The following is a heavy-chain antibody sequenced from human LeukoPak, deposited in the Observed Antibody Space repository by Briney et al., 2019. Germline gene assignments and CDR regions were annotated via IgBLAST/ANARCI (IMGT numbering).Heavy chain of an antibody. CDR3: ARGGYDFWSGYYGSPGRLWAQKYYFDY. Sequence: GGSLRLSCAASGFTFSSYGMSWVRQAPGKGLEWVSAIGGRDGSTYYADSVKGRFTISRDNSKNTLYVQMNSLRAEDTAVYYCARGGYDFWSGYYGSPGRLWAQKYYFDYWGQGTLVTVSS. V-gene: IGHV3-23*01. CDR1: GFTFSSYG. D-gene: IGHD3-3*01. CDR2: IGGRDGST. J-gene: IGHJ4*02.